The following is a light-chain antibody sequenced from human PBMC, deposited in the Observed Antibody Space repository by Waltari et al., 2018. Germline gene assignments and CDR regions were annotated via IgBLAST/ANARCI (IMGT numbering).Light chain of an antibody. CDR1: ILGNKY. CDR2: QDT. Sequence: SFELTQPPSVSMSPGQTASITCSGDILGNKYASWYQHKPGQSPPLVIYQDTKRPSGIPERFSGSKSGNAATLTISGTQAMEEADYYCQALGTGAWVFGGGTKLTVL. CDR3: QALGTGAWV. J-gene: IGLJ3*02. V-gene: IGLV3-1*01.